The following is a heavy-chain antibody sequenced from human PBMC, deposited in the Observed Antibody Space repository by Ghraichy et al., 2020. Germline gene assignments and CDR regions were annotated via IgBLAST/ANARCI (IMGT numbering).Heavy chain of an antibody. CDR2: ISSSSSYI. V-gene: IGHV3-21*01. CDR1: GFTFSSYS. Sequence: GGSLRLSCAASGFTFSSYSMNWVRQAPGKGLEWVSSISSSSSYIYYADSVKGRFTISRDNAKNSLYLQMNSLRAEDTAVYYCARDDQYSSTSPTYRHDAFDIWGQGTMVTVSS. J-gene: IGHJ3*02. D-gene: IGHD2-2*01. CDR3: ARDDQYSSTSPTYRHDAFDI.